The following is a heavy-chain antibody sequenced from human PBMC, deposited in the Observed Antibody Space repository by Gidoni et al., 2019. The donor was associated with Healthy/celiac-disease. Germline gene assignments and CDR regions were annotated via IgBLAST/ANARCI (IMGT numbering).Heavy chain of an antibody. CDR1: GGPLSSYY. D-gene: IGHD6-19*01. V-gene: IGHV4-4*07. Sequence: QVQLQESGPGLVHPSETLSPTCTASGGPLSSYYCSWIRQPAGKGLEWIGRIYTSGSTNYNPSLKSRVTMSVDTSKNQFSLKLSSVTAADTAVYYCARDPTVAPGANVGGDYWGQGTLVTVSS. CDR2: IYTSGST. J-gene: IGHJ4*02. CDR3: ARDPTVAPGANVGGDY.